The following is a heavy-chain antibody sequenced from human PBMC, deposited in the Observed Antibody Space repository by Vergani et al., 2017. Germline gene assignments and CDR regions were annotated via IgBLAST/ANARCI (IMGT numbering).Heavy chain of an antibody. Sequence: QVQLQQWGAGLLKPSETLSLTCAVYGVSFSGYYWSWIRQPPGKGLEWIGEINHSGSTNYNPSLKSRVTISVDTSKNQFSLKLGSVTAADTAVYYCARGGGPRYYYYMDVWGKGTTVTVSS. CDR2: INHSGST. CDR1: GVSFSGYY. CDR3: ARGGGPRYYYYMDV. J-gene: IGHJ6*03. V-gene: IGHV4-34*01. D-gene: IGHD2-15*01.